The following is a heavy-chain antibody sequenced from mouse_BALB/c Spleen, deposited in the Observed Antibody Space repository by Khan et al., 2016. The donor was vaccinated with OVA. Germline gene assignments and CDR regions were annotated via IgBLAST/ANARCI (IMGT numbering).Heavy chain of an antibody. CDR2: INTYTGEP. CDR1: GYTFTNYG. Sequence: QIQLVQSGPELKKPGETVKISCKASGYTFTNYGMNWVKQAPGKGLKWMGWINTYTGEPTYADDFKGRFAFSLETSASPAYLQIDNLKNGDTATYFCARPPFFSYVLDSWGQGTSVTGSS. J-gene: IGHJ4*01. V-gene: IGHV9-3-1*01. CDR3: ARPPFFSYVLDS.